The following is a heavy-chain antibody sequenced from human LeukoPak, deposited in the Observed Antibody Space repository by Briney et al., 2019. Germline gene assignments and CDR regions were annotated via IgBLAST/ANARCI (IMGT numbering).Heavy chain of an antibody. CDR1: GGSIISSDYH. J-gene: IGHJ3*02. Sequence: RSSETLSLTCTVSGGSIISSDYHWGWVRQPPGKGLEWIGTISYSGNTDYNPSLRSRVTISVDTSNNQFSLRLGSVTAADTAAYHCARHCCSGPAKRVFDIWGQGTMVTVSS. V-gene: IGHV4-39*01. CDR2: ISYSGNT. CDR3: ARHCCSGPAKRVFDI. D-gene: IGHD2-15*01.